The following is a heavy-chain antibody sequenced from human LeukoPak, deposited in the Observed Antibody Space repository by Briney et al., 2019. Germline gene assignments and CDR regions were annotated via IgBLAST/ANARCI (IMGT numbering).Heavy chain of an antibody. CDR2: ISGSDGGT. V-gene: IGHV3-23*01. D-gene: IGHD3-22*01. Sequence: GGSLRLSCAASGFIFSGYGMSWVRQAPGKGLEWVSAISGSDGGTYYADSVKGRFTISRDNSKNTLYLQMNSLRAEDTALYYCAKRGPYNSGYQHYMDVWGKGTTVTISS. J-gene: IGHJ6*03. CDR3: AKRGPYNSGYQHYMDV. CDR1: GFIFSGYG.